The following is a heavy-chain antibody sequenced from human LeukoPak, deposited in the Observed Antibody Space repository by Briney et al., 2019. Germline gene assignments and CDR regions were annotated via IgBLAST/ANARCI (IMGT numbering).Heavy chain of an antibody. Sequence: PSETLSLTCTVSGGSISSYYRSWIRQPPGKGLEWIGYIYYSGTTNYNPSLKSRVTISIATSKNQFSLRLSSVTAADTAVYYCARRIALAGTVFDYWGQGILVTVSS. CDR2: IYYSGTT. J-gene: IGHJ4*02. D-gene: IGHD6-19*01. CDR1: GGSISSYY. V-gene: IGHV4-59*08. CDR3: ARRIALAGTVFDY.